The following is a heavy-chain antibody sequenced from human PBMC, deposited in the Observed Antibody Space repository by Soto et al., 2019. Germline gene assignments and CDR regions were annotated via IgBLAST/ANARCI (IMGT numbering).Heavy chain of an antibody. Sequence: GGSLRLSCAASGFTFSSYAMHWVRQAPGKGLEWVAVISYDGSNKYYADSVKGRFTISRDNSKNTLYLQMNSLRAEDTAVYYCARDNRYYYGSGSPNDFYYYYYGMDVWGQGTTVTVSS. CDR3: ARDNRYYYGSGSPNDFYYYYYGMDV. D-gene: IGHD3-10*01. J-gene: IGHJ6*02. CDR1: GFTFSSYA. CDR2: ISYDGSNK. V-gene: IGHV3-30-3*01.